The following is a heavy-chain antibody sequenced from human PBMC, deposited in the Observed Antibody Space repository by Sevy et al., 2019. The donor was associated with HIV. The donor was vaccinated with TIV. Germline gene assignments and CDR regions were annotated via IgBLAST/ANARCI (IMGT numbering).Heavy chain of an antibody. J-gene: IGHJ4*02. CDR2: IRFDGSNK. Sequence: GGSLRLSCAASGFTFSSYGMHWVRQAPGKGLEWVAFIRFDGSNKYYADSVKGRFTISRDNSKTTLYLQMNSLRAEDTAVYYCAKYPTQQLAHSPFDYWGQGTLVTVSS. CDR3: AKYPTQQLAHSPFDY. V-gene: IGHV3-30*02. CDR1: GFTFSSYG. D-gene: IGHD6-13*01.